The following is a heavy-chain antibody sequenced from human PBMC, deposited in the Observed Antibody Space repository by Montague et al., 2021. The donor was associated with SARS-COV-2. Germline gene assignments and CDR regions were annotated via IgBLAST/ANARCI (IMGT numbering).Heavy chain of an antibody. Sequence: SETLSLTCVVYGESFSAYSWSCFRQPPGKKLEWFVEISHSGITTYNPPLKSRVTISLDVSKDQFSLKLTSVTAADTAVYYCARGRVEITMMVVVFTGGIYYSDSWGQGTLVTVSS. J-gene: IGHJ4*02. D-gene: IGHD3-22*01. CDR2: ISHSGIT. CDR1: GESFSAYS. V-gene: IGHV4-34*01. CDR3: ARGRVEITMMVVVFTGGIYYSDS.